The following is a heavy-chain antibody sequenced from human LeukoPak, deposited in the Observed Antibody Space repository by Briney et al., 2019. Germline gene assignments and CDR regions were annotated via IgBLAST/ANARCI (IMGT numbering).Heavy chain of an antibody. D-gene: IGHD3-16*01. CDR3: ARHAFYYYYYMDV. CDR1: GGSISSSNYY. CDR2: IYYSRST. Sequence: SETLSLTCTVSGGSISSSNYYWGRFRQPPGKGLEWIGRIYYSRSTYYNPSLKSRVTISVDTSKNQFSLKLTSVTAADTAVYYCARHAFYYYYYMDVWGKGTTVTISS. V-gene: IGHV4-39*01. J-gene: IGHJ6*03.